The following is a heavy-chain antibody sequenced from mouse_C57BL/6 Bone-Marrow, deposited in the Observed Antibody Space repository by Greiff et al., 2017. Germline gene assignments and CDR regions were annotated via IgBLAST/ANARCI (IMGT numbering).Heavy chain of an antibody. V-gene: IGHV1-74*01. CDR1: GYTFTSYW. CDR3: AIGSTVGYAMDY. CDR2: IHPSDSDT. D-gene: IGHD1-1*01. Sequence: VQLKQPGAELVKPGASVKVSCKASGYTFTSYWMHWVKQRPGQGLEWIGRIHPSDSDTNYNQKFKGKATLTVDKSSSTAYMQLSSLTSEDSAVYYCAIGSTVGYAMDYWGQGTSVTVSS. J-gene: IGHJ4*01.